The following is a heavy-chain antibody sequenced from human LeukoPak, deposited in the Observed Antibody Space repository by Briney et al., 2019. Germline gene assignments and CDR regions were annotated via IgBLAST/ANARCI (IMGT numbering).Heavy chain of an antibody. Sequence: PGGSLRLSCAASGFTFSSYGMHWVRQAPGKGLEWVAVISYEGSNKGYADSVKGRFTLSRDNSKNTLYLHMNSLRAEDTAVYYCAKGRYHDSSGYYSLDYFDYWGQGTLVTVSS. CDR2: ISYEGSNK. V-gene: IGHV3-30*18. CDR3: AKGRYHDSSGYYSLDYFDY. J-gene: IGHJ4*02. CDR1: GFTFSSYG. D-gene: IGHD3-22*01.